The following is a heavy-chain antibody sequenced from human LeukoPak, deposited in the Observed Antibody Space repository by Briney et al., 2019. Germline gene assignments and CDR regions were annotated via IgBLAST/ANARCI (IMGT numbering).Heavy chain of an antibody. CDR1: GGSFSGYY. Sequence: SETLSLTCAVYGGSFSGYYWSWIRQPPGKGLEWIGEINHSGSTNYNPSLKSRVTISVDTSKNQFSLKLSSVTAADTAAYYCARRQQPVRGGIDYWGQGTLVTVSS. CDR2: INHSGST. D-gene: IGHD6-13*01. J-gene: IGHJ4*02. V-gene: IGHV4-34*01. CDR3: ARRQQPVRGGIDY.